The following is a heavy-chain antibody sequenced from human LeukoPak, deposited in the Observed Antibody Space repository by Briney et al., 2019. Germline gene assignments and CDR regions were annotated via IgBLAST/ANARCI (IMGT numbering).Heavy chain of an antibody. Sequence: SETLSLTCTVSGGSISSSSYYWGWIRQPPGKGLEWIGSIYYSGSTYYNPSLKSRVTISVDTSKNQFSLKLSSVTAADTTVYCGTRHRNKWFGSFTGSYYYYMDVWGKGTTVTVSS. CDR3: TRHRNKWFGSFTGSYYYYMDV. CDR1: GGSISSSSYY. V-gene: IGHV4-39*01. CDR2: IYYSGST. D-gene: IGHD3-10*01. J-gene: IGHJ6*03.